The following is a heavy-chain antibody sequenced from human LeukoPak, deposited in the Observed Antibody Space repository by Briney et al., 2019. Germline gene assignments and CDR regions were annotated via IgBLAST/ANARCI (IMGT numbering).Heavy chain of an antibody. Sequence: SSETLSLTCTVSGGSISSYYWSWIRQSPGKGLEWIGYIYYSGSTNYNPSLKSRVTISVDTSKNQFSLKLSSVTAADTAVYYCARDQEGFTMVRGVIIPYYYMDVWGKGTTVTISS. CDR3: ARDQEGFTMVRGVIIPYYYMDV. CDR1: GGSISSYY. D-gene: IGHD3-10*01. CDR2: IYYSGST. V-gene: IGHV4-59*01. J-gene: IGHJ6*03.